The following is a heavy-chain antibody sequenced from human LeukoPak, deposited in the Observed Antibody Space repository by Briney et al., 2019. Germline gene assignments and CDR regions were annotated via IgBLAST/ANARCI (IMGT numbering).Heavy chain of an antibody. J-gene: IGHJ6*02. Sequence: GGSLRLSCAASGFTFSSYAMSWVRQAPGKGLEWVSAISGSGGSTYYADSVKGRFTISRDNSKNTLYLQMNSLRAEDTAVYYCAKDGRKNTTPRAYYYYGMGVWGQGTTVTVSS. CDR3: AKDGRKNTTPRAYYYYGMGV. D-gene: IGHD1-26*01. CDR1: GFTFSSYA. V-gene: IGHV3-23*01. CDR2: ISGSGGST.